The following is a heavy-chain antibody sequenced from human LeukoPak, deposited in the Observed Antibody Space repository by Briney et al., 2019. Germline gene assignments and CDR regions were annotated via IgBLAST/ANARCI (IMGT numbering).Heavy chain of an antibody. Sequence: PGGSLRLSCAASGFTFSSYSMNWVRQAPGKGLEWVSYISSSSSTIYYADSVKGRFTISRDNAKNSLYLQMNSLRAEDTAVYYCVRGGQQLATAFDIWGQGTMVTVSS. CDR1: GFTFSSYS. J-gene: IGHJ3*02. CDR2: ISSSSSTI. D-gene: IGHD6-13*01. V-gene: IGHV3-48*01. CDR3: VRGGQQLATAFDI.